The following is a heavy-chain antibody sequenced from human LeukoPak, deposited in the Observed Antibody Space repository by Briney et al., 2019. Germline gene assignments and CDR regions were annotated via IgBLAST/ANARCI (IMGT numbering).Heavy chain of an antibody. V-gene: IGHV4-34*01. CDR1: GGSFSGYY. CDR3: ARHGPYDLRPVYFHYYMDV. D-gene: IGHD3/OR15-3a*01. Sequence: PSETLSLTCAVYGGSFSGYYWSWVRQTPGKGLEWIGEINHSGSTNYNPSLKSRVTISVDTSKNQFSLKVRYVTAADTAVYYCARHGPYDLRPVYFHYYMDVWGKGTTVTISS. CDR2: INHSGST. J-gene: IGHJ6*03.